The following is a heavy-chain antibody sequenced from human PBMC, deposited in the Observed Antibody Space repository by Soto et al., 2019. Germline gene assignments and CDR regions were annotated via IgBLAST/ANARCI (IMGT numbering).Heavy chain of an antibody. CDR3: ARAPKGAAAGHLDY. V-gene: IGHV1-18*01. CDR1: GYTFTSYG. D-gene: IGHD6-13*01. CDR2: ISAYNGNT. Sequence: GASVKVSCKASGYTFTSYGISWVRQAPGQGLEWMGWISAYNGNTNYAQKLQGRVTMTTDTSTSTAYMELRSLRSDDTAVYYCARAPKGAAAGHLDYWGQGTLVTVSS. J-gene: IGHJ4*02.